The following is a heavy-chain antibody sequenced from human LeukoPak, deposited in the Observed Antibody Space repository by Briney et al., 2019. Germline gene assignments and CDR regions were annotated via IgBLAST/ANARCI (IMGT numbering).Heavy chain of an antibody. J-gene: IGHJ4*02. Sequence: ASVKVSCKASGYTFTSYGISWVRQAPGQGLEWMGWISAYNGNTNYVQKLQGRVTMTTDTSTSTAYMELRSLGSDDTAVYYCARDDAHYSNYYFDYWGQGTLVTVSS. CDR1: GYTFTSYG. D-gene: IGHD4-11*01. CDR3: ARDDAHYSNYYFDY. CDR2: ISAYNGNT. V-gene: IGHV1-18*01.